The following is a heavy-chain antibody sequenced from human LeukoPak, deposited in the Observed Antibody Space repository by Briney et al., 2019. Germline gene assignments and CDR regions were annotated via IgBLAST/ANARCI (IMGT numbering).Heavy chain of an antibody. V-gene: IGHV1-24*01. D-gene: IGHD6-19*01. CDR1: LYILTHLF. J-gene: IGHJ4*02. CDR3: VIDIRSGWRNY. Sequence: GAPVNVSCKLSLYILTHLFTHWVRQAAGNELEGMGGFDKEDGEAVYARKLQGRLTMTEETSIDTPFIELRSLKSGDRPLYYCVIDIRSGWRNYWGQGTLITVSS. CDR2: FDKEDGEA.